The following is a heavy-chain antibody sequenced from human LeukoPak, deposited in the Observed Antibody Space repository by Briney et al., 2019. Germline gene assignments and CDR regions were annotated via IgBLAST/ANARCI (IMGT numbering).Heavy chain of an antibody. CDR1: GFTFGDYA. CDR2: IKKDGSEK. V-gene: IGHV3-7*01. D-gene: IGHD3-3*01. CDR3: VREAYDDFWSGSWRYYYYMDV. Sequence: GGSLRLSCTASGFTFGDYAMSWVRQAPGKGLEWVANIKKDGSEKFYVDSVKGRFTISRDNAKNSLYLQMSSLRAEDTAVYYCVREAYDDFWSGSWRYYYYMDVWGKGITVTVSS. J-gene: IGHJ6*03.